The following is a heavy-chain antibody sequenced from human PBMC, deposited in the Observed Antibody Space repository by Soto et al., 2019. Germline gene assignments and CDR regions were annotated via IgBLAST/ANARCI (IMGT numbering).Heavy chain of an antibody. Sequence: EVQLVESGGGLVQPGGSLRLSCAASGFTFSTYWMSWVRQAPGKGLEWVANIKQDGSEKYYVDSVKGRFTISRDNAKNSLYLQMNSLRAEDTAVYYCARGPYDILTGYYGSSVAHDFDYWGQGTLVTVSS. J-gene: IGHJ4*02. V-gene: IGHV3-7*04. CDR1: GFTFSTYW. D-gene: IGHD3-9*01. CDR3: ARGPYDILTGYYGSSVAHDFDY. CDR2: IKQDGSEK.